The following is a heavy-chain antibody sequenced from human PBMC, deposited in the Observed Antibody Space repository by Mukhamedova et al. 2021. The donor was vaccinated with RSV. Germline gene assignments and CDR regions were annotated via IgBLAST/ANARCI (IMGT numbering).Heavy chain of an antibody. D-gene: IGHD3-10*01. Sequence: GKGLEWVPAIGGSGGSPYYASSVKVRSTISRDNSSNTLYLQMNSLRAEDTAVYYCAKDGSEYYGSGSYFLSDWFYPWGQGTLVTV. V-gene: IGHV3-23*01. CDR2: IGGSGGSP. J-gene: IGHJ5*02. CDR3: AKDGSEYYGSGSYFLSDWFYP.